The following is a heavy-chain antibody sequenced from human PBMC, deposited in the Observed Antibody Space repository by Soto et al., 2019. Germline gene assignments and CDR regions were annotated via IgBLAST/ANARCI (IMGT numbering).Heavy chain of an antibody. J-gene: IGHJ4*02. Sequence: QLQLQESGPGLVKPSETLSLTCTVSGGSISSSSYYWGWIRQPPGKGLEWIGSIYYSGSTYYNPSLKSGVPISVDTSKNQFSLKLSSVTAADTAVYYCARPGNYGSGSYLYYLDYWGQGTLVTVSS. CDR3: ARPGNYGSGSYLYYLDY. D-gene: IGHD3-10*01. CDR1: GGSISSSSYY. V-gene: IGHV4-39*01. CDR2: IYYSGST.